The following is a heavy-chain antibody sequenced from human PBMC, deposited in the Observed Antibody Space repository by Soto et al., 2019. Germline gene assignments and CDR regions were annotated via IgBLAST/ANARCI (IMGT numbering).Heavy chain of an antibody. Sequence: ASETLSLTCTVSGGSISSGGYYWSWIRQHPGKGLEWIGYIYYSGSTYYNPSLKSRVTISVDTSKNQFSLKLSSVTAADTAVYYCARLRLQQLRYYFDYWGQGTLVTVSS. D-gene: IGHD4-4*01. CDR3: ARLRLQQLRYYFDY. CDR2: IYYSGST. J-gene: IGHJ4*02. CDR1: GGSISSGGYY. V-gene: IGHV4-31*03.